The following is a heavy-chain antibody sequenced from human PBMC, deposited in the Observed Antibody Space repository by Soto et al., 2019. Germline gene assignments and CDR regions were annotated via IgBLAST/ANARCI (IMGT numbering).Heavy chain of an antibody. CDR3: ANSWTTLTTGFDF. D-gene: IGHD4-17*01. V-gene: IGHV3-30*18. J-gene: IGHJ4*02. CDR2: ISSDGSEK. CDR1: GFTFSNYA. Sequence: GGSLRLSCVASGFTFSNYAMHWVRQAPGKGLGWVAVISSDGSEKYYLDSVRDRFTISRDNSKNTLYLQMNNLRPEDTAMYYCANSWTTLTTGFDFWGQGALVTVS.